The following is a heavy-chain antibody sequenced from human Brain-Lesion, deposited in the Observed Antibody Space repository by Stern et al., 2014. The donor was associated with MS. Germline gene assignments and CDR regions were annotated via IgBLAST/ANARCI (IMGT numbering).Heavy chain of an antibody. Sequence: VQLVESGPGLVKPSGTLSLTCAVSGGSISSSNWWSLVRQSPGKGLEWIGEFYHSGGTKYSPSFESRVIISVDKSKNQFSLKLSYVTAADTAVYYCARELPDLNAFDIWGQGTMVTVSS. CDR3: ARELPDLNAFDI. CDR2: FYHSGGT. CDR1: GGSISSSNW. D-gene: IGHD1-14*01. V-gene: IGHV4-4*02. J-gene: IGHJ3*02.